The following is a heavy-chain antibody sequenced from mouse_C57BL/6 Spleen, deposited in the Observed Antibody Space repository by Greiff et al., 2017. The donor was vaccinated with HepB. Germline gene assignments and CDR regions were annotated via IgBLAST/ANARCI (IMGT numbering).Heavy chain of an antibody. Sequence: QVQLKQSGAELVKPGASVKLSCKASGYTFTSYWMHWVKQRPGQGLEWIGMIHPNSGSTNYNEKFKSKATLTVDKSSSTAYMQLSSLTSEDSAVYYCARFYYDYDGFAYWGQGTLVTVSA. CDR3: ARFYYDYDGFAY. D-gene: IGHD2-4*01. CDR2: IHPNSGST. CDR1: GYTFTSYW. V-gene: IGHV1-64*01. J-gene: IGHJ3*01.